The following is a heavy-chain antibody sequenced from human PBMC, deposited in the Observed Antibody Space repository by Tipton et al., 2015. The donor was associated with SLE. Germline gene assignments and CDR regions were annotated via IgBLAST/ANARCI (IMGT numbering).Heavy chain of an antibody. CDR3: ARGPLEWFLDAFDI. Sequence: TLSLTCTVSGGSIISYYWSWIRQPPGKGLEWIGYIYYSGSTNYNPSLKSRVTISVDTSKNQFSLKLSSVTAADTAVYYCARGPLEWFLDAFDIWGQGTMVTVSS. CDR2: IYYSGST. J-gene: IGHJ3*02. V-gene: IGHV4-59*01. D-gene: IGHD3-3*01. CDR1: GGSIISYY.